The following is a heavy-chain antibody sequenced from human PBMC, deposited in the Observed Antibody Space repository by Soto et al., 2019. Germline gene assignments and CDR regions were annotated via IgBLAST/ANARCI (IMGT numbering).Heavy chain of an antibody. CDR2: IYYSGST. D-gene: IGHD6-13*01. Sequence: QVQLQESGPGLVKPSQTLSLTCTVSGGSISSGDYYWSWIRQPPGKGLEWIGYIYYSGSTYYNPSLKSRVTISVDTSKNQFSLKLSSVTAADTAVYYCARVSAQQQLVTPDNWFDPWGQGTLVTVSS. V-gene: IGHV4-30-4*01. CDR3: ARVSAQQQLVTPDNWFDP. CDR1: GGSISSGDYY. J-gene: IGHJ5*02.